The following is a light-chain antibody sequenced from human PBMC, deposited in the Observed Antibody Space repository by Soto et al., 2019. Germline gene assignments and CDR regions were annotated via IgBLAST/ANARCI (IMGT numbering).Light chain of an antibody. CDR1: QTIGTY. V-gene: IGKV1-39*01. Sequence: IEVTKSPSSLAASLGDRVTITCRASQTIGTYVNWYRQKSGAAPELLIYDASTLQSGVPSRFRGGASGTDFTLTISSLQLDDFATYYCQQSYNTPLTFVQGTKVDIK. J-gene: IGKJ1*01. CDR3: QQSYNTPLT. CDR2: DAS.